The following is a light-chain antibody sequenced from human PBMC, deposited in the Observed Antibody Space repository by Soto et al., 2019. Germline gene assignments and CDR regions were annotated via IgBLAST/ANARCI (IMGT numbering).Light chain of an antibody. CDR1: QTVLYSSNNKNY. Sequence: DIVMTQSPDSLAVSLGERATINCKSSQTVLYSSNNKNYLAWYQQKPGQPPKLLIYWASTRQSGVPDRFSGSGSGTDFTRTISSLQAEDVAVYYCQQYYSTPLTFGGGTKVELK. J-gene: IGKJ4*01. CDR3: QQYYSTPLT. CDR2: WAS. V-gene: IGKV4-1*01.